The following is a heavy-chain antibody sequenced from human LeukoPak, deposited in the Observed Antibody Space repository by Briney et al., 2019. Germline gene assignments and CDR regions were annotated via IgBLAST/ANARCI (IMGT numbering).Heavy chain of an antibody. CDR2: INSDGSST. Sequence: GGSLRLSCAASGFTFSSYWMHWVRQAPGKGLVWVSRINSDGSSTSYADSVKGRFTISRDNAKNTLSLQMNSLRAEDTAVYYCARDRSIEDAFDIWGQGTMVTVSS. CDR3: ARDRSIEDAFDI. J-gene: IGHJ3*02. D-gene: IGHD3-3*02. CDR1: GFTFSSYW. V-gene: IGHV3-74*01.